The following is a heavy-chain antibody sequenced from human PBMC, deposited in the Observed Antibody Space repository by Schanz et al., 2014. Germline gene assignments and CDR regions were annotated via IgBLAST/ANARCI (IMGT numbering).Heavy chain of an antibody. CDR3: VRGVGAWEQRIFDY. V-gene: IGHV4-4*02. D-gene: IGHD1-26*01. J-gene: IGHJ4*02. CDR2: IYHNGDT. Sequence: QVLLQESGPGVVKPSGTLSLTCAVSGGSIISSTLWGWVRQPPGKGLEWIGEIYHNGDTSFNPSRKRRATMTVDKSKKEYSLRLTSLTAADTALYYCVRGVGAWEQRIFDYWGKGTLVTVSS. CDR1: GGSIISSTL.